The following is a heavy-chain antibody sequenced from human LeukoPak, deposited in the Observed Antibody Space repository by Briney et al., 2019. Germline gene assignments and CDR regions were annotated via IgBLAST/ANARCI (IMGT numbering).Heavy chain of an antibody. Sequence: GGSLRLSCAASGFTFSSYAMHWVRQAPGKGLEWVAVISYDGSNKYYADSVKGRFTISRDNSKNTLYLQMHSLRAEDTAVYYCATHGVVIDGFDYWGQGTLVTVSS. D-gene: IGHD4-23*01. J-gene: IGHJ4*02. CDR2: ISYDGSNK. CDR1: GFTFSSYA. CDR3: ATHGVVIDGFDY. V-gene: IGHV3-30-3*01.